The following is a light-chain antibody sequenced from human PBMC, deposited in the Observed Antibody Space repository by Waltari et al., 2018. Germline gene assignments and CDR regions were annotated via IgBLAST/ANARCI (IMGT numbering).Light chain of an antibody. CDR3: SAYTSTSALV. J-gene: IGLJ1*01. V-gene: IGLV2-14*01. CDR1: SNDVGFYNY. CDR2: ECS. Sequence: QSALTQPASVSGSPGQSITISCTGTSNDVGFYNYVSWYQQHPGKAPKVIINECSNRPSGISNRFSGSKSGNTASLTISGLQPEDEADYHCSAYTSTSALVFGTGTKVTVL.